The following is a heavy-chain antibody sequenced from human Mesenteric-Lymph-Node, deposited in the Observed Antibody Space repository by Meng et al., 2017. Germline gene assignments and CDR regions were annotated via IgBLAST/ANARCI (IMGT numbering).Heavy chain of an antibody. CDR3: ARGEMVRGLDY. CDR1: GFTFSSNG. CDR2: ISGSGPVT. D-gene: IGHD3-10*01. J-gene: IGHJ4*02. Sequence: EVQLLESGGGLVHPGGSLRLACAASGFTFSSNGMNWVRQAPGKGLEWVSSISGSGPVTYYADSVKGRFTISRDNSKNTLYLQMNSLRAEDTAVYYCARGEMVRGLDYWGQGTLVTVSS. V-gene: IGHV3-23*01.